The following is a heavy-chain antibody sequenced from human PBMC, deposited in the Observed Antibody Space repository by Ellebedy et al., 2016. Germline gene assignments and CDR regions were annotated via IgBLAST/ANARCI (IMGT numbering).Heavy chain of an antibody. CDR3: ASGPYDYVWGSYRYGAFDI. D-gene: IGHD3-16*02. Sequence: SETLSLXCTVSGGSISSSSYYWGWIRQPPGKGLEWIGSIYYSGSTYYNPSLKSRVTISVDTSKNQFSLKLSSVTAADTAVYYCASGPYDYVWGSYRYGAFDIWGQGTMVTVSS. CDR2: IYYSGST. V-gene: IGHV4-39*07. J-gene: IGHJ3*02. CDR1: GGSISSSSYY.